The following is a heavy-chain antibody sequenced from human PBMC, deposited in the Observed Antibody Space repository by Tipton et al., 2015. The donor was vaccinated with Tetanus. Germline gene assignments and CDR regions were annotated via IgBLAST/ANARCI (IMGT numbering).Heavy chain of an antibody. D-gene: IGHD3-3*01. V-gene: IGHV4-59*11. Sequence: LRLSCTVSGGPISGHYWSWIRQTPGRGLEWIGYISYAGYTSYSPSLKNRVTMSVDTSKNQFSLKLKSVTAADTAVYYCAREMTRFFDIWGRGPLVTVSS. CDR2: ISYAGYT. J-gene: IGHJ2*01. CDR3: AREMTRFFDI. CDR1: GGPISGHY.